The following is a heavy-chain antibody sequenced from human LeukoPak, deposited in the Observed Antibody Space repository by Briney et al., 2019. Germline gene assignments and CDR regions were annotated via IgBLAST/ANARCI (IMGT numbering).Heavy chain of an antibody. CDR2: VYYSGST. V-gene: IGHV4-39*07. CDR3: ARSISEYTSSSGKYYFDY. CDR1: GDSISSSSYY. J-gene: IGHJ4*02. Sequence: SEALSLTCTVSGDSISSSSYYWGWIRQPPGKGLEWIGSVYYSGSTYYNPSLKSRVTISVDTSQNQFSLKLSSVTAADTAVYYCARSISEYTSSSGKYYFDYWGQGTLVTVSS. D-gene: IGHD6-6*01.